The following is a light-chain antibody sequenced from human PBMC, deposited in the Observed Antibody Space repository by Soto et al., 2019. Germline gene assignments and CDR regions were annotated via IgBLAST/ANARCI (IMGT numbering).Light chain of an antibody. CDR2: DVF. Sequence: QSALTQPASVSGSPGQSITISCTGTSNDVGSYDYISWYQQHPGKAPKLMIYDVFNRPSGVSSRFAGSKSGNTASLTISGLQADDEAAYSCRSYTTSSTVVFGGGTKLTVL. CDR1: SNDVGSYDY. J-gene: IGLJ2*01. CDR3: RSYTTSSTVV. V-gene: IGLV2-14*03.